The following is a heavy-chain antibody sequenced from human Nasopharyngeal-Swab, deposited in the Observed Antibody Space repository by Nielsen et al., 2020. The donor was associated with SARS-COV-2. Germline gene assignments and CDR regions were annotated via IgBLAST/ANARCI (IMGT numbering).Heavy chain of an antibody. V-gene: IGHV1-8*01. CDR1: GYTFTGYD. J-gene: IGHJ6*02. CDR2: MNPNSGNT. CDR3: ARGREQLVPGLNYYYGMDV. Sequence: ASVKVSCKASGYTFTGYDINWVRQATGQGLEWMGWMNPNSGNTGYAQKFQGRVTMTRNTSISTAYMELSSLRSEDTAVYYCARGREQLVPGLNYYYGMDVWGQGTTVTVSS. D-gene: IGHD6-6*01.